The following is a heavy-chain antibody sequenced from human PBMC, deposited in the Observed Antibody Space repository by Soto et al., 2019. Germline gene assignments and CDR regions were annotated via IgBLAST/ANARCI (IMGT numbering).Heavy chain of an antibody. J-gene: IGHJ4*02. D-gene: IGHD5-12*01. V-gene: IGHV3-33*01. CDR2: IWYDGSNK. Sequence: GGSLRLSCAASGFTFSSYGMHWVRQAPGKGLEWVAVIWYDGSNKYYADSVKGRFTISRDNSKNTLYLQMNSLRAEDTAVYYCAREKLDIVATIAYYFDYWGQGTLVTVSS. CDR3: AREKLDIVATIAYYFDY. CDR1: GFTFSSYG.